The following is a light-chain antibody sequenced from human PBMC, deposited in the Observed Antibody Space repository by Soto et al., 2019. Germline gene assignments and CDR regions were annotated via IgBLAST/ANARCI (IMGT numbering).Light chain of an antibody. J-gene: IGLJ3*02. CDR3: AAWDDSLNGQV. V-gene: IGLV1-44*01. CDR1: SSNIGSNT. CDR2: SNN. Sequence: QSVLTQSPSASGTPGQRVTISCSGSSSNIGSNTVNLYQQLPGTAPKLLIYSNNQRPSGIPDRFSGSKSGTSDSLAISGLQYEDESDYYCAAWDDSLNGQVFGGGTK.